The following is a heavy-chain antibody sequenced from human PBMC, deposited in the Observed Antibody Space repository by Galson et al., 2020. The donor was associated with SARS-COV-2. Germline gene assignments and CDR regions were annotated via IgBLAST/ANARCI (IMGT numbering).Heavy chain of an antibody. CDR2: IYGTDEK. J-gene: IGHJ4*02. Sequence: KMSGPTLVKPTQTLTLNCTFSGFSFTSGVGEGWIRQSPGKALEWLALIYGTDEKRYSPSLKSRLTITKDTSKNQVVLSMTNMDPVDTATFCCAHSGNNGYLPLDYWGQGILVTVSS. CDR1: GFSFTSGVG. D-gene: IGHD2-8*01. V-gene: IGHV2-5*01. CDR3: AHSGNNGYLPLDY.